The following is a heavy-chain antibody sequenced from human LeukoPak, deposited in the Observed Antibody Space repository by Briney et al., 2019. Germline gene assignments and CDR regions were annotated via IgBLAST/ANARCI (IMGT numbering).Heavy chain of an antibody. J-gene: IGHJ4*02. CDR2: ISVSGDTK. Sequence: GGSLRLSCTVSGFTITDYGMSWVRQAPGKGLEWVSAISVSGDTKYYADSVKGRFIISRDNSRNTLYLQINSLRAEDTALYYCAQGYSSGWYPYWGQGTLVTVSS. D-gene: IGHD6-19*01. CDR3: AQGYSSGWYPY. V-gene: IGHV3-23*01. CDR1: GFTITDYG.